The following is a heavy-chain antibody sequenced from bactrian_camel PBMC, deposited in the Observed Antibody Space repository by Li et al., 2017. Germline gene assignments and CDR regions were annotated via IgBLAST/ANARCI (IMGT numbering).Heavy chain of an antibody. CDR1: GFTFSTYY. Sequence: VQLVESGGGLVPPGGSLRLSCAASGFTFSTYYMSWVRQAPGKGLEWVSSVYTGGSSAFYSDSVKGRFASSKDNAKNTLYLQMNSLKPEDTAVYFCAAEIPYGGTWSDFAYWGQGTQVTVS. D-gene: IGHD6*01. CDR3: AAEIPYGGTWSDFAY. CDR2: VYTGGSSA. V-gene: IGHV3-2*01. J-gene: IGHJ6*01.